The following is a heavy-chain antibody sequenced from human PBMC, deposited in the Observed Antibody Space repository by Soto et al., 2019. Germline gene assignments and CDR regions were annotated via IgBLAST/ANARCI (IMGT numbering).Heavy chain of an antibody. V-gene: IGHV4-59*01. D-gene: IGHD6-6*01. CDR1: GGSMGTYH. CDR2: IYYSGST. CDR3: ARERSEQLVTGDFYFYGMDV. Sequence: QVQLQESGPGLVKPSQTLSLTCTVSGGSMGTYHWNWIRQSPGRGLEWIGYIYYSGSTNYNPSLKSRVTISVDTSKTQFSLRLSSVTAADTAVYYCARERSEQLVTGDFYFYGMDVWGQGTTVTVSS. J-gene: IGHJ6*02.